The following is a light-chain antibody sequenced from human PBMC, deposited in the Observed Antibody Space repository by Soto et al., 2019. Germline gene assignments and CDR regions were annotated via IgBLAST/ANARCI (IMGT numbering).Light chain of an antibody. CDR2: EVS. CDR1: MRDVGAYNL. Sequence: QSALTQPASVSGSAGQSITISCSGTMRDVGAYNLVSWYQQHPGKAPKLMIYEVSNRPSGVSNRFSGSKSGNTASLTISGLQAEDEADYYCSSYTSSSTLVFGGGTKVTVL. J-gene: IGLJ2*01. V-gene: IGLV2-14*01. CDR3: SSYTSSSTLV.